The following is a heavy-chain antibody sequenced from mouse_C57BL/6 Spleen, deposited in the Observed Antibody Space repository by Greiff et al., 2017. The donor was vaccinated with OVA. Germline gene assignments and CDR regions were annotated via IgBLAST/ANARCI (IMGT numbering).Heavy chain of an antibody. Sequence: QVHVKQSGPELVKPGASVKISCKASGYAFSSSWMNWVKQRPGQGLEWIGRIYPGDGDTNYNGKFKGKATLTADKSSSTAYMQLSSLTSEDSAVYFCAINWDGGFAYWGQGTLVTVSA. V-gene: IGHV1-82*01. CDR1: GYAFSSSW. D-gene: IGHD4-1*02. CDR3: AINWDGGFAY. CDR2: IYPGDGDT. J-gene: IGHJ3*01.